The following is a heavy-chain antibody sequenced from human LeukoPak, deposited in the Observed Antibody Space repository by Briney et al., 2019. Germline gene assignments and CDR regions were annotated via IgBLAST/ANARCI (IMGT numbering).Heavy chain of an antibody. D-gene: IGHD4-17*01. Sequence: PGRSLRLSCAASGFTFSSYAMHWVRQAPGQGLEWLAVISYDGSNKYYADSVKGRFTISRDTSKNTLYLQMNSLRAEDTAVYYGARDGGGDYVVDYWGQGTLVTVSS. CDR2: ISYDGSNK. J-gene: IGHJ4*02. CDR1: GFTFSSYA. CDR3: ARDGGGDYVVDY. V-gene: IGHV3-30-3*01.